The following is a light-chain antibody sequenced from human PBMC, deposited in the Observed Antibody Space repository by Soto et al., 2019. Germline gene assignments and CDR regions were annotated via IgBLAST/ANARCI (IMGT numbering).Light chain of an antibody. CDR2: GAS. Sequence: EIVLMQSPGTLSLSPGERATLSCRASQSVSSEYLAWYQQKPGQGPRPLMYGASNRATGIPDRFSGSGSGTDFTLTISRLEPEDFAVYYCQQYDSQPRTFGQGTKVEIK. CDR1: QSVSSEY. J-gene: IGKJ1*01. V-gene: IGKV3-20*01. CDR3: QQYDSQPRT.